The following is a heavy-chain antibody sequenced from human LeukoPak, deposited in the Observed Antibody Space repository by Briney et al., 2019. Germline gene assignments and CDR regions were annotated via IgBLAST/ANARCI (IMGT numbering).Heavy chain of an antibody. CDR3: AKASDFDSSGFPIDVFDF. V-gene: IGHV3-23*01. CDR1: GFTFSTFD. D-gene: IGHD3-22*01. Sequence: GGSLRLSCAASGFTFSTFDMSWVRQAPGKGLQWVSTISGAGATTLFADSVKGRFSISRDNSNNKVFLQMNSLRVEDTAVYYCAKASDFDSSGFPIDVFDFWGQGLLVSVAS. CDR2: ISGAGATT. J-gene: IGHJ4*02.